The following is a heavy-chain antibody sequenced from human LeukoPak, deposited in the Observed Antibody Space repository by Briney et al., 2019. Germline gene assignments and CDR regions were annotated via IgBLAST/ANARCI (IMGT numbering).Heavy chain of an antibody. J-gene: IGHJ4*02. Sequence: SETLSLTCTVSGGSMSSYFWSWIRQPPGKGLEWIGYTHNSGDTMYNPSLKGRVTISVDTSKNELSLKLNSVTAAETAVYHCSNGRGYRIADWGQGTLVTVSS. CDR2: THNSGDT. CDR1: GGSMSSYF. D-gene: IGHD6-13*01. CDR3: SNGRGYRIAD. V-gene: IGHV4-59*01.